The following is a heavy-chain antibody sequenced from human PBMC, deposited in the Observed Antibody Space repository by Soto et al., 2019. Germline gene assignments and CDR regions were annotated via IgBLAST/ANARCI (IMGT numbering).Heavy chain of an antibody. CDR2: IHSGDTT. CDR3: AGYCSSTTCFEVY. Sequence: GGSLRLSCAASGFTVSSNYRGWVRQAPGKGLEWVSVIHSGDTTYYADSVKGRFTISRDDSKNTLYLQMNSLRDEDTAMYYCAGYCSSTTCFEVYWGRGTLVTVSS. CDR1: GFTVSSNY. J-gene: IGHJ4*01. V-gene: IGHV3-66*01. D-gene: IGHD2-2*01.